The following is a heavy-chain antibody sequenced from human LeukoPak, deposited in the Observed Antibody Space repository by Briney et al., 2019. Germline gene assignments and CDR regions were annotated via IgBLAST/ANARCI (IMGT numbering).Heavy chain of an antibody. CDR2: IGQDGSGK. Sequence: PGGSLRPSCVASGFTFSNYWMSWVRQAPGKGLEWVANIGQDGSGKYYVDSVKGRFTISRDNAKNSLYLQMNSLRGEDTAVYYCTTIRPGYWGQGTLVTVSP. V-gene: IGHV3-7*01. D-gene: IGHD5-12*01. J-gene: IGHJ4*02. CDR1: GFTFSNYW. CDR3: TTIRPGY.